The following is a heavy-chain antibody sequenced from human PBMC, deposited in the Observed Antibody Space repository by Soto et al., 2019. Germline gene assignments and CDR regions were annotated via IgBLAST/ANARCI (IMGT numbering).Heavy chain of an antibody. D-gene: IGHD3-10*01. J-gene: IGHJ4*02. V-gene: IGHV3-30-3*01. CDR1: GFKFSSYA. CDR3: AKGFYGSGSYYNERAFDS. Sequence: SLRLSCAASGFKFSSYAMHWVRQAPGKGLEWVAVISYDGSNKYYADSVKGRFTISRDNPKNTIYLQMNSLRAEDTAVYYCAKGFYGSGSYYNERAFDSWGQGTLVTVSS. CDR2: ISYDGSNK.